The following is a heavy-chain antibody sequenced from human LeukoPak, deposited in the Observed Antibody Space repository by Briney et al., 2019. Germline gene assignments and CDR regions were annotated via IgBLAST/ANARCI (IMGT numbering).Heavy chain of an antibody. CDR1: GFTVSSSYM. V-gene: IGHV4-4*02. Sequence: GVPRLSCAASGFTVSSSYMTWVRQPPGKGLEWIGEMYLSGTTHSNPSVKSRVTISIDKSKNQFFLNLSSVTAADTAVYYCAGLVGRYSSGLYYYYFDYWGQGTLVTVSS. CDR3: AGLVGRYSSGLYYYYFDY. D-gene: IGHD3-22*01. J-gene: IGHJ4*02. CDR2: MYLSGTT.